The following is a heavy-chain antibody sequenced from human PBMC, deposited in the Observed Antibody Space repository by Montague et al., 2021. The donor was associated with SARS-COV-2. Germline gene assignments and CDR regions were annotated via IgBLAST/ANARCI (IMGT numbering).Heavy chain of an antibody. CDR1: GGSISSYY. CDR3: ARGAGRGSGYGKYYYYYYGMDV. V-gene: IGHV4-59*01. J-gene: IGHJ6*02. CDR2: IYYSGST. Sequence: SETLSLTCTASGGSISSYYWSWIRQPPGKGLEWIGYIYYSGSTNYNPSLKSRVTISVDMSKNQFSLKLSSVTAADTAVYYCARGAGRGSGYGKYYYYYYGMDVWGQGTTVTVSS. D-gene: IGHD5-12*01.